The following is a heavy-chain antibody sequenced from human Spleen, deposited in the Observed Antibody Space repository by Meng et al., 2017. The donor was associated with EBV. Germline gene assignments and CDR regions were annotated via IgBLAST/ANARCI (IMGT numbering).Heavy chain of an antibody. J-gene: IGHJ4*02. CDR2: INEDGSIV. CDR1: YWCLW. V-gene: IGHV3-74*01. D-gene: IGHD1-26*01. CDR3: AKDCFGARDY. Sequence: VGSVGQLGGAVWSLFGGSWYWCLWGTLVRQVPGQGLVWVSRINEDGSIVNYADSVKGRFTIFRDNAKNTVSLQMNSLRVEDTALYYCAKDCFGARDYWGQGTLVTVSS.